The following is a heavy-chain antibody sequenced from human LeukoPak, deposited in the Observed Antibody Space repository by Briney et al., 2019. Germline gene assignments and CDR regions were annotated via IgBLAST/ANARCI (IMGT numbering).Heavy chain of an antibody. V-gene: IGHV1-2*02. D-gene: IGHD2-2*01. J-gene: IGHJ6*03. CDR1: GYTFTGYY. CDR3: AVLHCSSTSCYDPNYYYYYMDV. Sequence: ASVKVSCKASGYTFTGYYMHWVRQAPGQGLEWMGWINPNSGGTNYAQKFQGRVTMTRDTSISTAYMELSRLRSDDTAVYYCAVLHCSSTSCYDPNYYYYYMDVWGKGTTVTISS. CDR2: INPNSGGT.